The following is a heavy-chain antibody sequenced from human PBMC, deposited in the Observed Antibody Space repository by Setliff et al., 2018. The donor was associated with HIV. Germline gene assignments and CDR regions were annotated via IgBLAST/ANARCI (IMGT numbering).Heavy chain of an antibody. J-gene: IGHJ5*02. CDR3: ARDRRYYYGSGSYAAET. D-gene: IGHD3-10*01. CDR2: ISSDGTSK. CDR1: GFTFSGYW. V-gene: IGHV3-74*01. Sequence: GGSLRLSCAASGFTFSGYWMYWVRQVPGKGLVWVSRISSDGTSKSYADSVKGRFTISRDNSKNTLYPQMNSLRAEDTAVYYCARDRRYYYGSGSYAAETWGQGTLVTVSS.